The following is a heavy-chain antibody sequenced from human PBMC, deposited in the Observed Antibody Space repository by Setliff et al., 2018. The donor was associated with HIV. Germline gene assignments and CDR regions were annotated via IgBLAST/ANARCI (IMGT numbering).Heavy chain of an antibody. CDR1: GDSILDTSSY. Sequence: SETLSLTCTVSGDSILDTSSYWGWFRQSPGKRLEWLGTIYYNGATFDTPSLKNRVTMSVDTSKNQFSLSLRSVTAADTAVYYCARGSSNTWYYYFDSWRQGTQVTVSS. J-gene: IGHJ4*02. D-gene: IGHD6-13*01. CDR3: ARGSSNTWYYYFDS. V-gene: IGHV4-39*07. CDR2: IYYNGAT.